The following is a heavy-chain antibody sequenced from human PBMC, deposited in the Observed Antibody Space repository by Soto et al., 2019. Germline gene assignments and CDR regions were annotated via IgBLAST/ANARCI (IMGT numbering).Heavy chain of an antibody. CDR3: TRDAPWRYTAWVSY. Sequence: PGGSLRLSCTASGFTFGDYAMSWFRQAPGKGLEWVGFIRSKAYGGTTEYAASVKGRFTISRDDSKSIAYLQMNSLKTEDTAVYYCTRDAPWRYTAWVSYWGQGTLVTVSS. J-gene: IGHJ4*02. CDR1: GFTFGDYA. V-gene: IGHV3-49*03. D-gene: IGHD3-16*02. CDR2: IRSKAYGGTT.